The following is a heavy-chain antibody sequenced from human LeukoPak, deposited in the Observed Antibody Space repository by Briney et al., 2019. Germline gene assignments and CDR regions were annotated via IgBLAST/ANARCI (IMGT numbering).Heavy chain of an antibody. Sequence: GASLRLSCAASGFTFSSYAMSWVRQAPGKGVEWVSAISGSGGSTYYADSVKGRFTISREKSKNTLYLQMNSLRAEDTAVYYCAKVSAAVAGTYGDWGQGTLVTVSS. CDR1: GFTFSSYA. D-gene: IGHD6-19*01. CDR3: AKVSAAVAGTYGD. V-gene: IGHV3-23*01. CDR2: ISGSGGST. J-gene: IGHJ4*02.